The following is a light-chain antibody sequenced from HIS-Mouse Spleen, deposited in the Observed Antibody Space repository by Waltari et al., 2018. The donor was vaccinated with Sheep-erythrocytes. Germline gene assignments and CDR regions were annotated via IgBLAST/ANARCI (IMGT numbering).Light chain of an antibody. V-gene: IGLV2-23*01. Sequence: QSALTQPPSASGSPGQSVTISCTGTSSAVGGYHYVSWYQQHPGKAPKLMIYEGSKRPSGVSNRFSGSKSGNTASLTISGLQAEDEADYYCCSYAGSSTPWVFGGGTKLTVL. CDR2: EGS. J-gene: IGLJ3*02. CDR1: SSAVGGYHY. CDR3: CSYAGSSTPWV.